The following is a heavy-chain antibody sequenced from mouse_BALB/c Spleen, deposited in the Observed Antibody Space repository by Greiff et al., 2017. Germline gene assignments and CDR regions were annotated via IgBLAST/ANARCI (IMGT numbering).Heavy chain of an antibody. V-gene: IGHV1-63*02. J-gene: IGHJ4*01. CDR3: ARSGNSPFMDYAMDY. D-gene: IGHD2-1*01. CDR1: GYTFTNYW. CDR2: IYPGGGYT. Sequence: VKLMESGAELVRPGTSVKISCKASGYTFTNYWLGWVKQRPGHGLEWIGDIYPGGGYTNYNEKFKGKATLTADTSSSTAYMQLSSLTSEDSAVYFCARSGNSPFMDYAMDYWGQGTSVTVSS.